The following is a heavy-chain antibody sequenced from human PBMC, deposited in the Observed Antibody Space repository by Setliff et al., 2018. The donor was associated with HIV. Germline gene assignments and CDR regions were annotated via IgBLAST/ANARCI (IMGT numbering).Heavy chain of an antibody. CDR3: ARPQWELGVDYYGMDV. CDR2: ISAYNGNT. Sequence: ASVKVSCKTSGYTFTNYGISWVRQAPGQGLEWMGWISAYNGNTNYAQRVQGRVTITTDEPTNTVYMELSGLRSEDTAVYCCARPQWELGVDYYGMDVWGQGTTVTVSS. J-gene: IGHJ6*02. CDR1: GYTFTNYG. D-gene: IGHD1-26*01. V-gene: IGHV1-18*01.